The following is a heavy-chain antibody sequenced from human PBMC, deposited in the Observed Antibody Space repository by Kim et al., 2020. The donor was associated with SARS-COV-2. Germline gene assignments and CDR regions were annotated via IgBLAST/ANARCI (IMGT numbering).Heavy chain of an antibody. J-gene: IGHJ6*02. CDR1: GFTFSSYA. D-gene: IGHD5-18*01. Sequence: GGSLRLSCAASGFTFSSYAMSWVRQAPGKGLEWVSAISGSGGSTYYADSVKGRFTISRDNSKNTLYLQMNSLRAEDTAVYYCAKPMVNGPYFYYGMDVWGQGTTVTVSS. V-gene: IGHV3-23*01. CDR2: ISGSGGST. CDR3: AKPMVNGPYFYYGMDV.